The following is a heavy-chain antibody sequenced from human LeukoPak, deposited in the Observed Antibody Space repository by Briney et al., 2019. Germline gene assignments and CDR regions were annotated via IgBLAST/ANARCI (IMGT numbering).Heavy chain of an antibody. CDR1: GYTFTSYY. J-gene: IGHJ3*02. D-gene: IGHD4-23*01. V-gene: IGHV1-46*01. Sequence: GASVKVSCKASGYTFTSYYMHWVRQAPGQGLEWMGLINPSGGSTSYAQKFQGRVTMTRDMSTSTVYMELSSLRSEDTAVYYCAREAATVVTPGGDAFDIWGQGTMVTVSS. CDR3: AREAATVVTPGGDAFDI. CDR2: INPSGGST.